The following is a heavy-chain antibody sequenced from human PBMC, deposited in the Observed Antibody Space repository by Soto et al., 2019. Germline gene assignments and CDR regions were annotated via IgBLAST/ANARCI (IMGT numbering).Heavy chain of an antibody. CDR2: ISYDGSNK. CDR1: GFTFSSYG. Sequence: QVQLVESGGGVVQPGRSLRLSCAASGFTFSSYGMHWVRQAPGKGLEGVAVISYDGSNKYYADSVKGRFTISRDNSRNTLDLQLNSLRAEDTAVYYCAKGSSGSGSYYKDYFDYWGQGTLVTVSS. D-gene: IGHD3-10*01. V-gene: IGHV3-30*18. CDR3: AKGSSGSGSYYKDYFDY. J-gene: IGHJ4*02.